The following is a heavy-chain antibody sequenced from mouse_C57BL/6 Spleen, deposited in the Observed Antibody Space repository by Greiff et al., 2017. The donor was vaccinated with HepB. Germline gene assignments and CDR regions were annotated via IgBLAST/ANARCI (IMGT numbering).Heavy chain of an antibody. J-gene: IGHJ2*01. V-gene: IGHV10-1*01. D-gene: IGHD2-1*01. Sequence: EVQLQESGGGLVQPKGSLKLSCAASGFSFNTYAMNWVRQAPGKGLEWVARIRSKSNNYATYYADSVKDRFTISRDDSESMLYLQMNNLKTEDTAMYYCVRGGGNSFFDYWGQGTTLTVAS. CDR1: GFSFNTYA. CDR2: IRSKSNNYAT. CDR3: VRGGGNSFFDY.